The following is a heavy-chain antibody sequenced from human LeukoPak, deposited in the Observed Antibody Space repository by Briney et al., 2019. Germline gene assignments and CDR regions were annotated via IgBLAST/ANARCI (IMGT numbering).Heavy chain of an antibody. V-gene: IGHV1-46*01. CDR3: ALLSGSTRLDY. CDR2: INPSGGST. Sequence: ASVKVSCKASGYTFTSYGISWVRQAPGQGLEWMGIINPSGGSTSYAQKFQGRVTMTRDTSTSTVYMELSSLRSEDTAVYYFALLSGSTRLDYSGPGTLVTVSS. J-gene: IGHJ4*02. D-gene: IGHD1-26*01. CDR1: GYTFTSYG.